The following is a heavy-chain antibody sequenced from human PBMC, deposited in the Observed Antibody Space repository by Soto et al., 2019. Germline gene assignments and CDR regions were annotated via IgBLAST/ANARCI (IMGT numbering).Heavy chain of an antibody. J-gene: IGHJ4*02. CDR2: INRNNGVV. CDR1: GFTFSGYN. D-gene: IGHD3-3*01. V-gene: IGHV3-48*02. Sequence: GGSLRISCAASGFTFSGYNMNWVRQAPGRGLEWVSYINRNNGVVSYADSVKGRFTISRDNAKNSMSLQMNSLRDEDTAVYYCAREGKTAFGDVLGPFDYWGQGILVTVSS. CDR3: AREGKTAFGDVLGPFDY.